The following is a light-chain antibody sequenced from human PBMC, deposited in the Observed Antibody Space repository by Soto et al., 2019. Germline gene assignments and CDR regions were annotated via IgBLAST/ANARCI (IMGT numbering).Light chain of an antibody. CDR2: KNN. V-gene: IGLV1-47*01. Sequence: QSVLTQPPSASGTPGQRVIISCSGSSSNIGSNYVYWYQQLPGTAPKLLIYKNNQRPSGVPDRFSGSKSGTSASLAISGLRYEDEADYYCAAWDDSLSGGVFGTGTKLTVL. CDR1: SSNIGSNY. CDR3: AAWDDSLSGGV. J-gene: IGLJ1*01.